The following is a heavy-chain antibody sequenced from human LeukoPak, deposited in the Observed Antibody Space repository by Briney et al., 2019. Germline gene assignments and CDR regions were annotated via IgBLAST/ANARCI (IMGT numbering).Heavy chain of an antibody. CDR1: AFTVSSNC. CDR3: ARDLFRSERDGLNDY. CDR2: IYRGGST. Sequence: AGGSLRLSCAVSAFTVSSNCMSWVRQAAGKGLEWVSVIYRGGSTYYADSVKGRFTMSRDNSKNTVYLQLTTQRAEDTAVYHCARDLFRSERDGLNDYWGQRTMVTVSS. V-gene: IGHV3-53*01. D-gene: IGHD3-16*01. J-gene: IGHJ4*02.